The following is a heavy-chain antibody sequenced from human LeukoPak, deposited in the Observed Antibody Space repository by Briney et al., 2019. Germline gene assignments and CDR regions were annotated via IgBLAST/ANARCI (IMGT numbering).Heavy chain of an antibody. V-gene: IGHV3-30*18. J-gene: IGHJ4*02. CDR2: ISYDGSNK. CDR1: GFTFSSYG. Sequence: GGSLRLSCAASGFTFSSYGMDWVRQAPGKGLEWVAVISYDGSNKYYADSVKGRFTISRDNSKNTLYLQMNSLRAEDTAVYYCAKSLAAAGTAYWGQGTLVTVSS. D-gene: IGHD6-13*01. CDR3: AKSLAAAGTAY.